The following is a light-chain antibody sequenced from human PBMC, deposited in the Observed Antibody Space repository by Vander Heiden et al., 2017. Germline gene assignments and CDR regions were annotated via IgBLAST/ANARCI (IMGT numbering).Light chain of an antibody. Sequence: QSVLTPPPSVSGAPGQRVTSSCTGSSSNIGAGYDVHWYQQLPGTAPKLLIYGNSNRPSGVPDRFSGSKSGTSASLAITGLQAEDEADYYCQSYDSSLSGSVFGGGTKLTVL. CDR1: SSNIGAGYD. V-gene: IGLV1-40*01. CDR3: QSYDSSLSGSV. J-gene: IGLJ2*01. CDR2: GNS.